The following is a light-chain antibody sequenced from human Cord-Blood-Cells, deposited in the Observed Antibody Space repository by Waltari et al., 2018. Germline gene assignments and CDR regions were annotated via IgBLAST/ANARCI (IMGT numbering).Light chain of an antibody. V-gene: IGLV2-11*01. CDR3: CSYAGSYTV. CDR1: SSDVVGYNY. CDR2: NVS. Sequence: QSALTQPRSVSGSPGQSVTISCTGTSSDVVGYNYVSWYHQHPGKAPKLMIYNVSKRPSGVPDRFSGSKSGNTASLTISGLQAEDEADYYCCSYAGSYTVFGGGTKLTVL. J-gene: IGLJ3*02.